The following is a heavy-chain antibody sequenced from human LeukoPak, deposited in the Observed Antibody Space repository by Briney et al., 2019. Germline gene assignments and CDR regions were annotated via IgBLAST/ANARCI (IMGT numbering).Heavy chain of an antibody. V-gene: IGHV3-66*01. CDR1: GFTVSNNY. CDR3: VRASHPGGWFDP. D-gene: IGHD3-10*01. CDR2: IYGGGNT. Sequence: PGGSLRLSCAASGFTVSNNYMSWVRQAPGKGLEWVSAIYGGGNTYYADSVKGRFTISRDNSKNTLYLQMNSLRAEDTAMYYCVRASHPGGWFDPWGQGTLVTVSS. J-gene: IGHJ5*02.